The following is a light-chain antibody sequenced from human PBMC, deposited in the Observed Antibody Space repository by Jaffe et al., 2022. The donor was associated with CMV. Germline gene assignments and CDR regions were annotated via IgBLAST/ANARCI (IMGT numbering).Light chain of an antibody. CDR3: SSYGGNHNQVV. J-gene: IGLJ2*01. CDR1: ISDVGGYNY. CDR2: EVT. Sequence: QSALTQPPSASGSPGQSVIISCTGTISDVGGYNYVSWYQQHPGKAPKLMIYEVTKRPSGVPDRFSGSKSGNTASLTVSGLQAEDEADYYCSSYGGNHNQVVFGGGTKVTVL. V-gene: IGLV2-8*01.